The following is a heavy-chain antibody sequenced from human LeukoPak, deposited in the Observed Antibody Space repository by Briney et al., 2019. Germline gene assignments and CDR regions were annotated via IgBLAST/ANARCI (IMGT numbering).Heavy chain of an antibody. CDR1: GFTFSSYA. V-gene: IGHV3-30*18. CDR2: ISYDGSNK. J-gene: IGHJ4*02. D-gene: IGHD5-18*01. CDR3: AKDSRLYSYGCTDY. Sequence: PGGSLRLSCAASGFTFSSYAMSWVRQAPGKGLEWVAVISYDGSNKYYADSVKGRFTISRDNSKNTLYLQMNSLRAEDTAVYYCAKDSRLYSYGCTDYWGQGTLVTVSS.